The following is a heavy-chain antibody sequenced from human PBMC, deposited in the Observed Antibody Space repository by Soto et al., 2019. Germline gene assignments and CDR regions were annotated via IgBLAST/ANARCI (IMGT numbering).Heavy chain of an antibody. J-gene: IGHJ4*02. CDR2: INPNSGGT. Sequence: ASVKVSCKASGYTFTGYYMHWVRQAPGQGLEWMGWINPNSGGTNYAQKFQGRVTMTRDTSISTAYMELSRPRSDDTAVYYCARDHHDSSGIDYWGQGTLVTVSS. D-gene: IGHD3-22*01. CDR3: ARDHHDSSGIDY. CDR1: GYTFTGYY. V-gene: IGHV1-2*02.